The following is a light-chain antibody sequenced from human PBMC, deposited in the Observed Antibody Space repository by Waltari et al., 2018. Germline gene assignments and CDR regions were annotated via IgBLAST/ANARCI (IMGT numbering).Light chain of an antibody. CDR2: DVN. V-gene: IGLV2-14*03. CDR3: SSYVSSN. CDR1: RRDIDHYNS. J-gene: IGLJ1*01. Sequence: HSALTQPASVSGSPGQSITISCTGIRRDIDHYNSVSWYQQHPGKAPKLIIYDVNVRPSRVSNRFSGSKSGNTASLTISGLQADDEADYYCSSYVSSNFGSGTKVTVL.